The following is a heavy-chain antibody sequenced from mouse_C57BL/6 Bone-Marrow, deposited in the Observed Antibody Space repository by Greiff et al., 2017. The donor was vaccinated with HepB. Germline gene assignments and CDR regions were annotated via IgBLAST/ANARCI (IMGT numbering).Heavy chain of an antibody. CDR3: ARTWVNFDY. CDR2: IYPGSGNN. V-gene: IGHV1-66*01. J-gene: IGHJ2*01. D-gene: IGHD2-2*01. CDR1: GYSFTSYY. Sequence: VKVVESGPELVKPGASVKISCKASGYSFTSYYIHWVKQRPGQGLEWIGWIYPGSGNNKYNEKFKGTATLTADTSSSTAYMQLSSLTSEDSAVYYCARTWVNFDYWGQGTTLTVSS.